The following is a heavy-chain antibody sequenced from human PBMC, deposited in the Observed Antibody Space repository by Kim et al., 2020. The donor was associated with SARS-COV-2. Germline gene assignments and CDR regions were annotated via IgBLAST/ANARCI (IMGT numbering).Heavy chain of an antibody. V-gene: IGHV1-69*13. CDR2: IIPIFGTA. D-gene: IGHD1-1*01. CDR1: GGTFSSYA. J-gene: IGHJ6*02. CDR3: ASELEQNYSVRDYYYGMDV. Sequence: SVKVSCKASGGTFSSYAISWVRQAPGQGLEWMGGIIPIFGTANYAQKFQGRVTITADESTSTAYMELSSLRSEDTAVYYCASELEQNYSVRDYYYGMDVWGQGTTVTVSS.